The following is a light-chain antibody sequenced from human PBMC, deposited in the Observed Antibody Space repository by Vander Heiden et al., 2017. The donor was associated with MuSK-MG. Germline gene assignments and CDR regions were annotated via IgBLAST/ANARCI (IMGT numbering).Light chain of an antibody. Sequence: DIQMTQSPSSLSASVGDRVTITCRASQSISSYLNWYQQKPGKAPKLLIYAASSLQSGVPSRFSGSGSGTDFTLTISSLQPEDFATYYCQQSDNTPQTFGQGTKVEIK. J-gene: IGKJ1*01. CDR1: QSISSY. CDR2: AAS. V-gene: IGKV1-39*01. CDR3: QQSDNTPQT.